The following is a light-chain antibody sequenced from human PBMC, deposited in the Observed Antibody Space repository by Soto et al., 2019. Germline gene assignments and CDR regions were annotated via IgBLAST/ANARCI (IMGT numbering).Light chain of an antibody. J-gene: IGKJ5*01. Sequence: EIVLIQSPATLSLSPGESATLSCRASQSVGTFLAWYQHKPGQAPRLLILDASTRATGIPARFSGSGSGTDFTLTISSLEPEDFAVYYCQQRSNWPPTFGQGNRLDIK. V-gene: IGKV3-11*01. CDR3: QQRSNWPPT. CDR2: DAS. CDR1: QSVGTF.